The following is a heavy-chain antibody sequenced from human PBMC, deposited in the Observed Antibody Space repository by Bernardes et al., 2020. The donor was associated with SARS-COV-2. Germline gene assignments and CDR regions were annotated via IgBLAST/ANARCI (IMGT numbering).Heavy chain of an antibody. V-gene: IGHV3-23*01. CDR1: GFTFSSYA. CDR3: AKVDRGAAAGGVFDY. D-gene: IGHD6-13*01. CDR2: ISSGGAST. Sequence: GGSLRLSCAASGFTFSSYAMSWVRQAPGKGLEWVSTISSGGASTYYADSVKGRFTISRDNSKNTLPLQMNSLRAEDTAVYFCAKVDRGAAAGGVFDYWGQGALVTVSS. J-gene: IGHJ4*02.